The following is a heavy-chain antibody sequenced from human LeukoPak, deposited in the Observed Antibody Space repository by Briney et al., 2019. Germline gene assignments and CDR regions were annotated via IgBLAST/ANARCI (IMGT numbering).Heavy chain of an antibody. CDR1: GYTFTSYG. V-gene: IGHV1-18*01. D-gene: IGHD6-13*01. Sequence: GAAVKVSCKASGYTFTSYGISWVRQAPGQGLEWMGGISAYNGNTNYAQKLQGRVTMTTDTSTSTAYMELRSLRSDDTAVYYCARLTRQQPYYFDFWGQGTLVTVSS. J-gene: IGHJ4*02. CDR3: ARLTRQQPYYFDF. CDR2: ISAYNGNT.